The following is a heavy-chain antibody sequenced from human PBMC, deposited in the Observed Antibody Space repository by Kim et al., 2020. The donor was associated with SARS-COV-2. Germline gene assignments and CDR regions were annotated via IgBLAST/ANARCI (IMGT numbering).Heavy chain of an antibody. D-gene: IGHD3-10*01. J-gene: IGHJ4*02. Sequence: YNPSLKSRVTISVDTSKNQFSLKLSSVTAADTAVYYCASSEDYYGSGNFYWGQGTLVTVSS. CDR3: ASSEDYYGSGNFY. V-gene: IGHV4-39*01.